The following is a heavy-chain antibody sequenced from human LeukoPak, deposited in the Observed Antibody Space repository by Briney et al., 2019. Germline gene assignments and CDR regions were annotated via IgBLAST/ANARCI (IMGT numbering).Heavy chain of an antibody. D-gene: IGHD6-13*01. Sequence: PGGSLRLSCAASGFTFSNYAMSWVRQAPGKGLEWVSSIGGSGGSTYCADSVKGRFTISRDNSKNTLYLQMNSLRAEDTAVYYCAKVETAAAATLRGFDYWGQGTLVTVSS. J-gene: IGHJ4*02. CDR1: GFTFSNYA. CDR2: IGGSGGST. V-gene: IGHV3-23*01. CDR3: AKVETAAAATLRGFDY.